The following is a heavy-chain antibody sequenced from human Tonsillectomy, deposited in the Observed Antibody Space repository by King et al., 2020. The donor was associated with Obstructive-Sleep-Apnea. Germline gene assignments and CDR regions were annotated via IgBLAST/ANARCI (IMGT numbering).Heavy chain of an antibody. CDR3: AKEYFNGSGSSYYFDN. Sequence: VQLVESGGGLAQPGRSLRLSCAASGFTFDDYAMHWVRQIPGKGLEWVSTISWNSGSVGYADSVKGRFTISRDNAKNSLYLQMNSLRLEDTALYYCAKEYFNGSGSSYYFDNWGPGTQVTVSS. D-gene: IGHD3-10*01. CDR2: ISWNSGSV. J-gene: IGHJ4*02. V-gene: IGHV3-9*01. CDR1: GFTFDDYA.